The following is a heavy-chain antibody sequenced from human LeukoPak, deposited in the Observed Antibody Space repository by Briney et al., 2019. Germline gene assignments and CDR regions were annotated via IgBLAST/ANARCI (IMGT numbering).Heavy chain of an antibody. V-gene: IGHV3-43D*03. J-gene: IGHJ4*02. CDR1: GFTLTTYA. CDR3: AKASKWDSGYDDFDY. D-gene: IGHD5-12*01. Sequence: GGSLRLSCAVSGFTLTTYAMHWVRQAPGKGLEWVSLISWDGGSTYYADSVKGRFTISRDNSKNSLYLQMNSLRAEDTALYYCAKASKWDSGYDDFDYWGQGTLVTVSS. CDR2: ISWDGGST.